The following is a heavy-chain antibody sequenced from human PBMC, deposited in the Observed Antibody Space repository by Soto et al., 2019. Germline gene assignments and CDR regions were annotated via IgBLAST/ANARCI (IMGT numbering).Heavy chain of an antibody. V-gene: IGHV3-30-3*01. Sequence: QVQLVESGGGVVQPGRSLRLSCAASGFTFSRYAMHWVRQAPGKGLEWVAVISYDGSNKYYADSVKGRFTISRDNSKNTLYLQMNSLRAEDTAVYYCARETYYDFWSGPYYGMEVWGQGTTVTVSS. J-gene: IGHJ6*02. CDR3: ARETYYDFWSGPYYGMEV. CDR1: GFTFSRYA. CDR2: ISYDGSNK. D-gene: IGHD3-3*01.